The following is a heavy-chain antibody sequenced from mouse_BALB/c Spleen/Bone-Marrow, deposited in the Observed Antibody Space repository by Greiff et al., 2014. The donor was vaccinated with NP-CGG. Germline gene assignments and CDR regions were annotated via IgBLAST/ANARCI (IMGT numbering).Heavy chain of an antibody. V-gene: IGHV1S56*01. CDR1: GYTFTSYD. Sequence: VKLVESGPELVKPGTLVEISCKASGYTFTSYDINWVKQRPGQGLEWIGWIYPGDGITKYNEKFKGKATLTADKSSSTAYMQLSSLTSENSAVYFCARSGDSSGYRFAYWGQGTLVTVSA. D-gene: IGHD3-2*01. CDR2: IYPGDGIT. J-gene: IGHJ3*01. CDR3: ARSGDSSGYRFAY.